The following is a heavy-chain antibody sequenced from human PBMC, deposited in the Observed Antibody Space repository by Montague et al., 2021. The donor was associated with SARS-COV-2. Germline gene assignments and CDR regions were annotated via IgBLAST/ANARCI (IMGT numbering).Heavy chain of an antibody. CDR1: RPSVGGEHR. Sequence: SETLSLTCTVDRPSVGGEHRWTWIGHRPEQELQWIGGSSHKGITNYNPSLRSRVTLSVDTSKNQISLKLTSVAAADPAVYYCARYSPLGFESPDTFDIWGRGTMVTVSS. D-gene: IGHD3-9*01. V-gene: IGHV4-38-2*02. J-gene: IGHJ3*02. CDR3: ARYSPLGFESPDTFDI. CDR2: SSHKGIT.